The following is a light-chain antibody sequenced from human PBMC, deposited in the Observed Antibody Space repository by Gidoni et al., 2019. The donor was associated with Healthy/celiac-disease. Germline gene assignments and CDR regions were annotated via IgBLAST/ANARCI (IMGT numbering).Light chain of an antibody. CDR1: QSVSSY. J-gene: IGKJ5*01. CDR2: DAS. Sequence: EIVLTPSPATLSLSPGERATRSCRASQSVSSYLAWYQQKPGQAPRLLIYDASNRATGIPARFSGSVSGTDFTLTISSLEPEDFAVYYCQQRSNWPITFGQGTRLEIK. CDR3: QQRSNWPIT. V-gene: IGKV3-11*01.